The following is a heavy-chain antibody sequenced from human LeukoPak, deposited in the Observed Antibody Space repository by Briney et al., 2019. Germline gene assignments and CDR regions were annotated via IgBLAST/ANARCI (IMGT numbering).Heavy chain of an antibody. CDR1: GFTFSNYW. Sequence: GGSLRLSCAASGFTFSNYWMSWVRQAPGKGLEWVANINQDGSEKYNVDPVKGRFTISRDNARSSLYLQMNSLRVEDTAVYYCARVQGSSGPGIFEYWGQGTLVPVSS. J-gene: IGHJ4*02. V-gene: IGHV3-7*01. D-gene: IGHD6-19*01. CDR3: ARVQGSSGPGIFEY. CDR2: INQDGSEK.